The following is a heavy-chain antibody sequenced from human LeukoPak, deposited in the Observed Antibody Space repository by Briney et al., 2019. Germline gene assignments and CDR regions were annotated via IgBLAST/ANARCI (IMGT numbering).Heavy chain of an antibody. J-gene: IGHJ4*02. CDR3: ARVGLYDSSGYYSVRTFDY. CDR1: GGSISNYY. D-gene: IGHD3-22*01. CDR2: IYYSGST. Sequence: PSETLSLTCTVSGGSISNYYWSWIRQPPGKGLEWIGYIYYSGSTNYNPSLKSRVTISVDTSKNQFSLKLSSVTAADTAVYYCARVGLYDSSGYYSVRTFDYWGQGTLVTVSS. V-gene: IGHV4-59*01.